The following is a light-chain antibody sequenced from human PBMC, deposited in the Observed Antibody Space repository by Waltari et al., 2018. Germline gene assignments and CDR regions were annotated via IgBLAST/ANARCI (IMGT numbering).Light chain of an antibody. CDR1: QSVSKY. CDR2: AAS. CDR3: QNHERLPAT. J-gene: IGKJ1*01. Sequence: IVLTQSPGPLSLSPGARATLSCRASQSVSKYLAWYQQRPGQAPRLLIYAASTRATGIPDRFSGSGFGTDFSLTISRLEPEDFAVYYCQNHERLPATFGQGTKVEIK. V-gene: IGKV3-20*01.